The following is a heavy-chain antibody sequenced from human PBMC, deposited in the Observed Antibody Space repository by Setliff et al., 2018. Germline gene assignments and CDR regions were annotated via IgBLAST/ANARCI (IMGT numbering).Heavy chain of an antibody. CDR1: GFAFNTYW. CDR3: TRDIVVFTDIDYYYSGMDV. Sequence: RLSCAASGFAFNTYWMHWVRRVPEKGLVWVARINGDGSVANYADAVKGRFTISRDNAKNTLSLQMNTLKAEDTAVYYCTRDIVVFTDIDYYYSGMDVWGQGTAVTVSS. CDR2: INGDGSVA. J-gene: IGHJ6*02. D-gene: IGHD2-21*01. V-gene: IGHV3-74*01.